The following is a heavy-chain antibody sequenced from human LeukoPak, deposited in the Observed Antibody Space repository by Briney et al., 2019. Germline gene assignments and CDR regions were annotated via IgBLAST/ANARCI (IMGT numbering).Heavy chain of an antibody. Sequence: PSETLSLTCAVYGGSFSGYYWSWIRQPPGKGLEWIGEINHSGSTNYNPSLNSRVTISVDTSKNQFALKLISVTDADTAVYYCERGRCSRSRWYSGRAVYYVGGWGKGSTVTVSS. CDR2: INHSGST. CDR1: GGSFSGYY. J-gene: IGHJ6*03. V-gene: IGHV4-34*01. CDR3: ERGRCSRSRWYSGRAVYYVGG. D-gene: IGHD1-26*01.